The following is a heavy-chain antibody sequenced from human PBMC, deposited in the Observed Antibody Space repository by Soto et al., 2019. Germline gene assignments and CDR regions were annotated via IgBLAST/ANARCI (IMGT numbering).Heavy chain of an antibody. CDR1: GGSFSGNY. CDR3: ARGHLPGGNTFYYDY. V-gene: IGHV4-34*01. CDR2: ISHSGSGT. J-gene: IGHJ4*02. Sequence: QVQLQQWGAGLLKPSETLSLTCTVYGGSFSGNYWSWIRQPPGMGLEWIGEISHSGSGTNYNPSLKSRVTISVDTSKNQFSLELSSVTAADTAMYYCARGHLPGGNTFYYDYWGQGTLVTVSS. D-gene: IGHD2-15*01.